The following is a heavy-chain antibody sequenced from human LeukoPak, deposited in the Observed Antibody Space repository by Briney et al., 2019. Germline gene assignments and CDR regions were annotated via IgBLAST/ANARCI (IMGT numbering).Heavy chain of an antibody. J-gene: IGHJ4*02. V-gene: IGHV4-39*07. CDR2: IYYSGST. CDR1: GGSISSSSYY. D-gene: IGHD6-19*01. Sequence: SETLSFTCTVSGGSISSSSYYWGWIRQPPGKGLEWIGSIYYSGSTYYNPSLKSRVTISVDTSKNQFSLKLSSVTAADTAVYYCARDSSGWDWGQGTLVTVSS. CDR3: ARDSSGWD.